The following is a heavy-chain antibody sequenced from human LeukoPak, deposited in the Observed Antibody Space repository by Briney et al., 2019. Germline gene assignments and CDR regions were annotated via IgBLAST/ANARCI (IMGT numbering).Heavy chain of an antibody. Sequence: ASVKVSCKASGYTFTGYYMHWVRQAPGQGLEWMGWINPNSGGTNYAQKFQGRVTMTRDTSISTAYMELSRLRSDDTAVYYCARATDPYYDILTGKGNLFDYWGQGTLVTVSS. CDR1: GYTFTGYY. V-gene: IGHV1-2*02. J-gene: IGHJ4*02. D-gene: IGHD3-9*01. CDR3: ARATDPYYDILTGKGNLFDY. CDR2: INPNSGGT.